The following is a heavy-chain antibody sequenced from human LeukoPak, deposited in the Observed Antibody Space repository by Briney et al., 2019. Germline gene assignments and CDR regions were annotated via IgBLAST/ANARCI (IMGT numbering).Heavy chain of an antibody. D-gene: IGHD6-13*01. CDR3: ARTTEAHSWRTRYYDYYMDV. CDR2: IYHSGST. J-gene: IGHJ6*03. Sequence: SETLSLTCSVSGVSISSSDYYWGWIRQPPGKGPEWIGTIYHSGSTYYYPSLESRVTISVDTSKNQFSLKLSSVTAADTAVYYCARTTEAHSWRTRYYDYYMDVWGKGTTVTVSS. CDR1: GVSISSSDYY. V-gene: IGHV4-39*07.